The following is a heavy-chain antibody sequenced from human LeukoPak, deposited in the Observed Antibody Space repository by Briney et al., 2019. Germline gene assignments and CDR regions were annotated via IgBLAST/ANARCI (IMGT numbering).Heavy chain of an antibody. CDR3: VRDTRSSYSYYGMDV. D-gene: IGHD3-10*01. CDR2: ISSSGSTI. CDR1: GFTFRSHS. J-gene: IGHJ6*02. Sequence: GGSLRLSCAASGFTFRSHSMQWVRQAPGKGLEWVSHISSSGSTIYYADSVKGRFTVSRDNAKNSLFLQMNSLRAEDTAIYYCVRDTRSSYSYYGMDVWGQGTTVTVSS. V-gene: IGHV3-48*04.